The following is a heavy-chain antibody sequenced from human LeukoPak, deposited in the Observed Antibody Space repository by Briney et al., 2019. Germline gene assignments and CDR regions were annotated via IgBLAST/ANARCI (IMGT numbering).Heavy chain of an antibody. CDR2: ISSSGSTI. CDR3: AGRFSHDSSGVAFDI. CDR1: GFTFSDYY. Sequence: GGSLRLSCAASGFTFSDYYMSWIRQAPGKGLEWVSYISSSGSTIYYADSVKGRFTISRDNAKNSLYLQMNSLRAEDTAVYYCAGRFSHDSSGVAFDIWGQGTMVTVSS. D-gene: IGHD3-22*01. V-gene: IGHV3-11*01. J-gene: IGHJ3*02.